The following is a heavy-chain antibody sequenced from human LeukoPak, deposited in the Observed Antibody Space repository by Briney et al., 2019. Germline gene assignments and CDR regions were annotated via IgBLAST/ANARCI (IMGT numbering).Heavy chain of an antibody. J-gene: IGHJ4*02. CDR1: GFTFGHYW. V-gene: IGHV3-74*01. Sequence: SGGSLRLSCAASGFTFGHYWMHWVRQAPGKGLEWVSRIEYNGRMTNYADSVKGRFTISRDNAKNSLYLQMNSLRAEDTAVYYCARDYSGWSDYWGQGTPVTVSS. D-gene: IGHD6-19*01. CDR2: IEYNGRMT. CDR3: ARDYSGWSDY.